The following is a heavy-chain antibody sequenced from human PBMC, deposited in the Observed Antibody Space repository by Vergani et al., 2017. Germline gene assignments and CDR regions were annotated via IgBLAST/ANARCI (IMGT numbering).Heavy chain of an antibody. D-gene: IGHD5-12*01. J-gene: IGHJ4*02. CDR2: IDWNDNK. CDR1: GFSILTSEMC. CDR3: ARIRRRGRSGYDIFDF. V-gene: IGHV2-70*01. Sequence: QVTLRESGPALVKPTQTLTLTCTFSGFSILTSEMCVSWIRQPPGKALEWLSLIDWNDNKYFNTSLKTRLTISKDASKNQVVLTMTNMDPVDPATYYCARIRRRGRSGYDIFDFWGQGILVTVAS.